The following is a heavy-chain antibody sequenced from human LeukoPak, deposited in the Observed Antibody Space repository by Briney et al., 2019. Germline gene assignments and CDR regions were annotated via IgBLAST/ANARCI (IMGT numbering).Heavy chain of an antibody. V-gene: IGHV1-2*02. J-gene: IGHJ4*02. Sequence: GASVKVSCKASGYTFTGYYMHWVRQAPGQGLEWMGWINPNSGGTNYAQKFQGRVTMTRDTSISTAYMEMSRLTSDATALYYCARAAGYGSSWYTDYWGQGTLVTVSS. CDR1: GYTFTGYY. CDR3: ARAAGYGSSWYTDY. CDR2: INPNSGGT. D-gene: IGHD6-13*01.